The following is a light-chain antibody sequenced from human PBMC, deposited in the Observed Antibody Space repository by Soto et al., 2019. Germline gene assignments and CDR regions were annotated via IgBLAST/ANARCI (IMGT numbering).Light chain of an antibody. CDR2: GAS. CDR1: QNVSSN. J-gene: IGKJ4*01. Sequence: EIVMTQSPATLSVSPGERATLSCRASQNVSSNLAWYQQKPGQAPRLLIYGASTMATGIPARFSGSGSGTEFTLTISSLQSEDFAVYYRQQYNNWPALTFGGGTKVEIK. V-gene: IGKV3-15*01. CDR3: QQYNNWPALT.